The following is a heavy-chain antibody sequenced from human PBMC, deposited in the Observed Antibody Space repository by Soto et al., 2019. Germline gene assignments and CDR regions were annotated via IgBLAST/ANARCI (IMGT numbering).Heavy chain of an antibody. CDR1: GGNFSSYT. J-gene: IGHJ6*03. V-gene: IGHV1-69*02. CDR3: ARSVQQLGGDYMDV. CDR2: IIPILGIA. Sequence: QVQLVQSGAEVKKPGSSVKVSCKASGGNFSSYTISWVRQAPGQGREWMGRIIPILGIANYAQKFQGRVTITADKSTSTAYMELSSLRSEDTAVYYCARSVQQLGGDYMDVWGKGTTVTVSS. D-gene: IGHD6-13*01.